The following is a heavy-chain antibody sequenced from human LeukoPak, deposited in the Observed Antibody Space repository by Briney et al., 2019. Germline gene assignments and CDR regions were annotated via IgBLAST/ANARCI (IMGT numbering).Heavy chain of an antibody. V-gene: IGHV4-59*08. D-gene: IGHD6-13*01. CDR2: IRYSGST. CDR3: ARFGGGYSSSLDF. J-gene: IGHJ4*02. Sequence: SETLSLTCTVSGGSINSYSLSWIRQPPGKGLEWIGYIRYSGSTNYYPSLKSRVTISVDKSKNKFSLQLSTVTAEDTALYYCARFGGGYSSSLDFWGQGTLVTVSS. CDR1: GGSINSYS.